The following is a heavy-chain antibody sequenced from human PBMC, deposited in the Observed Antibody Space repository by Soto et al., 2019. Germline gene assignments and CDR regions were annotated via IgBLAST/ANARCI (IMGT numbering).Heavy chain of an antibody. J-gene: IGHJ3*02. V-gene: IGHV3-66*01. CDR1: GFTVSSNY. D-gene: IGHD6-19*01. CDR2: IYSGGST. CDR3: ANKLVYSRRWPLDI. Sequence: GGSLRLSCAASGFTVSSNYMSWVRQAPGKGLEWVSVIYSGGSTYYADSVKGRFTISRDNSKNTLYLQMNSLRAEDTAVYYCANKLVYSRRWPLDIWGQGTMVTVSS.